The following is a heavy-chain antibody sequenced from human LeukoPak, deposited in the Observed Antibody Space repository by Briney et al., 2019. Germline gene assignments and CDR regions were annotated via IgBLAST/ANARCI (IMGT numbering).Heavy chain of an antibody. CDR2: IYTSGST. V-gene: IGHV4-4*07. CDR3: ARAPYCGGDCHYWYFDL. J-gene: IGHJ2*01. D-gene: IGHD2-21*02. CDR1: GGSISSYY. Sequence: NASETLSLTCTVSGGSISSYYWSWIRQPAGKGLEWIGRIYTSGSTNYNPSLKSRVTMSVDTSKNQFSLKLSSVTAADTAVYYCARAPYCGGDCHYWYFDLWGRGTLVTVSS.